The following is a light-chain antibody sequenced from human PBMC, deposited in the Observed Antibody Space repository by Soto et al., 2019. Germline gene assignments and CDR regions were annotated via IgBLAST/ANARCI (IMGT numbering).Light chain of an antibody. CDR2: RDN. CDR1: TSNIGSKY. V-gene: IGLV1-47*01. J-gene: IGLJ3*02. Sequence: QSVLTQPPSASGPPGQRVAIPCSGSTSNIGSKYVYWYQQLPGTAPKLLIYRDNQRPSGVPDRFSGSKSGTSASLAIRGLRSEDEADYYCAAWDGGLSGWVFGGGTKLTVL. CDR3: AAWDGGLSGWV.